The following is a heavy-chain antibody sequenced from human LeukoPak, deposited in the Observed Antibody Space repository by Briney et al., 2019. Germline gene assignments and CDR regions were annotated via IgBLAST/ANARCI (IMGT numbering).Heavy chain of an antibody. J-gene: IGHJ4*02. D-gene: IGHD2-15*01. V-gene: IGHV3-48*03. CDR3: ARTLVVVTATSSY. CDR2: IISSGSTI. CDR1: GFTFSSYE. Sequence: PGGSLRLSCAASGFTFSSYEMNWVGHAPGKGLEGVSYIISSGSTIFYADSVRGRFTISRDNAKNSLNLQMNSLRAEDTAVYYCARTLVVVTATSSYWGQGTLVTVSS.